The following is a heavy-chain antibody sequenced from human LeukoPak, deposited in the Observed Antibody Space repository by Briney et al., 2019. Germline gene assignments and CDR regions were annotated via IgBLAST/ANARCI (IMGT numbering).Heavy chain of an antibody. J-gene: IGHJ4*02. CDR2: ISGSGSAI. Sequence: PGGTLRLSCAASGLTFSNYEMSWASEAPGKGREWISYISGSGSAIYYAASVKGQFTISKDNTNNSLYLQMNSLRAEDTAVYYCARAASTCCYPTVWGQGTLVTVSS. V-gene: IGHV3-48*03. CDR3: ARAASTCCYPTV. D-gene: IGHD2-15*01. CDR1: GLTFSNYE.